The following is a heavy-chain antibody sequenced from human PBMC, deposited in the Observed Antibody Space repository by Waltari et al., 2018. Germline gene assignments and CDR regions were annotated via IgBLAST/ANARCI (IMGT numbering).Heavy chain of an antibody. D-gene: IGHD1-26*01. CDR2: ISSSSSYI. CDR1: GFTFSSYS. Sequence: EVQLVESGGGLVKPGGSLRLSCAASGFTFSSYSMNWVRQAPGKGLEWVSSISSSSSYIYYADSVKGRFTISRDNAKNSLYLQMNSLRAEDTAVYYCARKRSTQVLRAFDIWGQGTMVTVSS. J-gene: IGHJ3*02. CDR3: ARKRSTQVLRAFDI. V-gene: IGHV3-21*01.